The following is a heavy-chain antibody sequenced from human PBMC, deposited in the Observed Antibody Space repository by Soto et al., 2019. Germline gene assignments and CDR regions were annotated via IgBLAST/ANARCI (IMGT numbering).Heavy chain of an antibody. V-gene: IGHV4-59*01. D-gene: IGHD3-10*01. J-gene: IGHJ4*02. CDR2: IYYSGST. Sequence: QVQLQESGPGLVKPSETLSLTCTVSGGSISDYYWSWIRQPPGKGLEWIGYIYYSGSTNYNPSLKSRDTISIDTSKKHFSLKLSSVTAADTAVYYCAREGYSDSGTNTFDYWGQGTLVAVSS. CDR3: AREGYSDSGTNTFDY. CDR1: GGSISDYY.